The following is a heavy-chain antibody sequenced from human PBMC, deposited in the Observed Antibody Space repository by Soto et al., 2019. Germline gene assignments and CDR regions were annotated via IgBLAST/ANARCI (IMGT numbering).Heavy chain of an antibody. Sequence: QVQLVESGGGVVQPGRSLRLSCAASGFTFSSYGMHWGRQAPGKGLEWVAVISYAGSNKYYADSVKGRFTISRDNSKNTLYLQMNSLRAEDTAVYYCVKEIRSSGWYWSAPLDYWGQGTLVTVSS. J-gene: IGHJ4*02. CDR1: GFTFSSYG. D-gene: IGHD6-13*01. CDR3: VKEIRSSGWYWSAPLDY. V-gene: IGHV3-30*18. CDR2: ISYAGSNK.